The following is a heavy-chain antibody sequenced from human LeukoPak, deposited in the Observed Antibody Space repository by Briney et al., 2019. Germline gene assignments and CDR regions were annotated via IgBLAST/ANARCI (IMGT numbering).Heavy chain of an antibody. D-gene: IGHD1-26*01. CDR2: ISYSGST. CDR3: ARHDMDIAGAGLDYFDY. Sequence: KPSETPSLTGTVSGGALSRYYWSWMREPPGKGLEWIGYISYSGSTNSNPSLKSRFTISVDTSKYQFSLKLSSVPAADTAVYYCARHDMDIAGAGLDYFDYWGQGTLVTVSS. J-gene: IGHJ4*02. V-gene: IGHV4-59*08. CDR1: GGALSRYY.